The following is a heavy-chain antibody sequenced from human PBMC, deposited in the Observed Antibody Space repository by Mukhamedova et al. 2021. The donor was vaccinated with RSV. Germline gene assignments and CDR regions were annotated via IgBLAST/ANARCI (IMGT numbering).Heavy chain of an antibody. D-gene: IGHD4-17*01. CDR3: AREVTAVTPYWHFDL. CDR2: ITSSSSFI. CDR1: GFTFSNYK. Sequence: GFTFSNYKMNWVRQAPGKGLEWVSSITSSSSFIYYADSVKGRFTISRDNAKSSLNLQMNSLRAEDTAVYYCAREVTAVTPYWHFDL. J-gene: IGHJ2*01. V-gene: IGHV3-21*01.